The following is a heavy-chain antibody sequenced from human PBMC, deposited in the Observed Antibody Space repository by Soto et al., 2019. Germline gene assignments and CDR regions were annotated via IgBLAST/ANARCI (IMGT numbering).Heavy chain of an antibody. J-gene: IGHJ4*02. CDR2: VSHDGRNT. CDR3: AKGGRQWLVTSDFNY. D-gene: IGHD6-19*01. V-gene: IGHV3-30*18. CDR1: GLPFSDYA. Sequence: VQLVESGGGVVQPGRSLRLSFEASGLPFSDYALHWVRKAQGKGLGWVAVVSHDGRNTHYANSVKGRFTISRDSSTNTVSLEMTSLRAEDTAVYYCAKGGRQWLVTSDFNYWGQGALVTVSS.